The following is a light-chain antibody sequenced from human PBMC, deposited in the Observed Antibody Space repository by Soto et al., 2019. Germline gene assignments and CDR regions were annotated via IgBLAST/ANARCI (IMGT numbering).Light chain of an antibody. J-gene: IGLJ3*02. CDR2: LNSADSH. CDR3: QTWGTGIQV. V-gene: IGLV4-69*01. Sequence: QSVLTQSPSASAALGASVKLTCTLSSGHSSNAIAWHQQQPEKGPRYLMKLNSADSHSKGDRIPDRFSGSSSGAERYLTISSLQSEDEADNYCQTWGTGIQVFGGGTKPTVL. CDR1: SGHSSNA.